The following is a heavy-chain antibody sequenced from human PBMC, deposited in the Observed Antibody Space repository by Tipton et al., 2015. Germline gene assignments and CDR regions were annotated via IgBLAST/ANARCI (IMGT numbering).Heavy chain of an antibody. CDR3: ARGGNNWFDP. CDR1: GDSIRNNY. CDR2: IYYSGST. J-gene: IGHJ5*02. V-gene: IGHV4-59*01. Sequence: GLVKPSETLSLACSVSGDSIRNNYWSWIRQPPGKGLEWIGYIYYSGSTNYNPSLQSRVTISVDTSQNQFSLKLSSVTAADTAVYYCARGGNNWFDPWGQGTLVTVSS. D-gene: IGHD2-15*01.